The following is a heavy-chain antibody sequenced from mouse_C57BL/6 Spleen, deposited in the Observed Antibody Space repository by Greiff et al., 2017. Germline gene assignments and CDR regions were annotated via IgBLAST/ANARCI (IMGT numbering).Heavy chain of an antibody. CDR2: IYPRSGNT. CDR3: ARWVYDGYYFDY. V-gene: IGHV1-81*01. J-gene: IGHJ2*01. CDR1: GYTFTSYG. D-gene: IGHD2-3*01. Sequence: VQLQESGAELARPGASVKLSCKASGYTFTSYGISWVKQRTGQGLEWIGEIYPRSGNTYYNEKFKGKATLTADKSSSTAYMELRSLTSEDSAVYFCARWVYDGYYFDYWGQGTTLTVSS.